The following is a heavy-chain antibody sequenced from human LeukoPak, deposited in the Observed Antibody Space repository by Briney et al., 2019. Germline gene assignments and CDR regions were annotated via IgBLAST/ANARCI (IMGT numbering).Heavy chain of an antibody. V-gene: IGHV4-39*01. CDR3: ARGYYDFWSAVGFDY. Sequence: SETLSLTCIVSGGSISSSSYYWGWIRQPPGKGLEWIGSIYYSGSTYYNPSLKSRVTISVDTSKNQFSLKLSSVTAADTAVYYCARGYYDFWSAVGFDYWGQGTLVTVSS. D-gene: IGHD3-3*01. CDR1: GGSISSSSYY. CDR2: IYYSGST. J-gene: IGHJ4*02.